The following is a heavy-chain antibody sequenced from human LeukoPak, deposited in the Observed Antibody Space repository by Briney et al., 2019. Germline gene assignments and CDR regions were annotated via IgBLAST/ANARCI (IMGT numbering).Heavy chain of an antibody. Sequence: GGSLRLSCVGSGFTASANYMNWARKPPGKGLKWVGRIKSKTDGGTTDYAAPVKGRFTISRDDSKNTLYLQMNSLKTEDTAVYYCTTDRLWPDYWGQGTLVTVSS. CDR2: IKSKTDGGTT. CDR3: TTDRLWPDY. V-gene: IGHV3-15*07. D-gene: IGHD4/OR15-4a*01. J-gene: IGHJ4*02. CDR1: GFTASANY.